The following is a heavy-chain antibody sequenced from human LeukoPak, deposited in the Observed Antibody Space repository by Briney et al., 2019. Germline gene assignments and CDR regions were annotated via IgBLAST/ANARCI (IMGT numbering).Heavy chain of an antibody. CDR1: RFTFSDCY. CDR3: ARSPYGSGTSPTRLED. V-gene: IGHV3-11*03. J-gene: IGHJ4*02. Sequence: GGSLRLSCAASRFTFSDCYMNWFRQAPGKGLEWVSYVSCGSTYTNYADSVKGRFTVSRDNAKNSLSLQMSSLRAEDTAVYYCARSPYGSGTSPTRLEDWGQGTLVTVSS. D-gene: IGHD3-10*01. CDR2: VSCGSTYT.